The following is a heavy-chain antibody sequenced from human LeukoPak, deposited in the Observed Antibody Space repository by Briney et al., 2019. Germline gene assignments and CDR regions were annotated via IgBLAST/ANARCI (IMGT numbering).Heavy chain of an antibody. V-gene: IGHV1-69*13. CDR3: ARAVSVAGSYYGMDV. Sequence: ASVKVSCKASGGTFISYAISWVRQAPGQGLEWMGGIIPIFGTANYAQKFQGRVTITADESTSTAYMELSSLRSEDTAVYYCARAVSVAGSYYGMDVWGQGTTVTVSS. CDR2: IIPIFGTA. CDR1: GGTFISYA. J-gene: IGHJ6*02. D-gene: IGHD6-19*01.